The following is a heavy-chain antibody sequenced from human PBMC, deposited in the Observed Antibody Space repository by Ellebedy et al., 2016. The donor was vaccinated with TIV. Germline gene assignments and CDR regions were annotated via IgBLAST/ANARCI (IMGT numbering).Heavy chain of an antibody. D-gene: IGHD2-2*02. CDR3: ARDPILDRPDYFDY. V-gene: IGHV3-30-3*01. Sequence: PGGSLRLSCAASGFTFTSYVLHWVLQAPGKGLEWVAVSSPDGSLKYYADTVEGRFTISRDKSKKTLYLQMDSLRGDDTAVYYCARDPILDRPDYFDYWGQGALVTVSS. CDR2: SSPDGSLK. CDR1: GFTFTSYV. J-gene: IGHJ4*02.